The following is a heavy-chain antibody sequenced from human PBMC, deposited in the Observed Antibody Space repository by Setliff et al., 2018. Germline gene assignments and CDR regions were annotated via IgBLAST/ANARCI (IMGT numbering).Heavy chain of an antibody. V-gene: IGHV4-61*09. CDR3: ARLGVDDSSGYYYPGGYMDV. CDR1: GASITSGGFY. Sequence: SETLSLTCSVSGASITSGGFYWTWIRQPAGKGLEWIGHISPSGSTTYNPSVKSRVTISLDTSKNHFSLKLDSVTAADTAVYYCARLGVDDSSGYYYPGGYMDVWGKGTTVTVSS. J-gene: IGHJ6*03. D-gene: IGHD3-22*01. CDR2: ISPSGST.